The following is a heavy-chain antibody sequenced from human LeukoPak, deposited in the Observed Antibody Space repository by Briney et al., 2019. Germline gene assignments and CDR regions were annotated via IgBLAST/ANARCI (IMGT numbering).Heavy chain of an antibody. V-gene: IGHV4-34*01. D-gene: IGHD6-19*01. Sequence: PSETLSLTCAVYGGSFSGYYWSWIRQPPGKGLEWIGEINHSGSTNYNPSLKSRVTISVDTSKNQFSLKLSSVTAADTAVYYCARGHSSGWYDQYYFDHWGQGTPVTVSS. CDR3: ARGHSSGWYDQYYFDH. CDR1: GGSFSGYY. CDR2: INHSGST. J-gene: IGHJ4*02.